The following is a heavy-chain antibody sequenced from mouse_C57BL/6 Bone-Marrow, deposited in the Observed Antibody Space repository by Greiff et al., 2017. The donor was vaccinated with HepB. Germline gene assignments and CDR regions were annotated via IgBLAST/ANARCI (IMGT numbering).Heavy chain of an antibody. D-gene: IGHD1-1*01. J-gene: IGHJ2*01. V-gene: IGHV1-54*01. CDR1: GYAFTNYL. CDR2: INPGSGGT. CDR3: ARGDYYGSSLDY. Sequence: VQLQESGAELVRPGTSVKVSCKASGYAFTNYLIEWVKQRPGQGLEWIGVINPGSGGTNFNEKFKGKATLTADKSSSTAYMQLSSLTSEDSAVYFCARGDYYGSSLDYWGQGTTPTVSS.